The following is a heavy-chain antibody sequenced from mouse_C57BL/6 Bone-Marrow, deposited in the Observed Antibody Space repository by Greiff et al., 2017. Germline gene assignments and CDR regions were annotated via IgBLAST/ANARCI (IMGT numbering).Heavy chain of an antibody. D-gene: IGHD6-5*01. J-gene: IGHJ4*01. V-gene: IGHV2-2*01. CDR2: IWSDGST. CDR1: GFSLTSYG. CDR3: ASSLYYYAMDY. Sequence: VQLQQSGPGLVQPSQSLSITCTVSGFSLTSYGVHWVRQSPGKGLEWLGVIWSDGSTDYNAAFISRLSISKDNSKSQVFFKMNSLQADDTAIYYCASSLYYYAMDYWGQGTSVTVSS.